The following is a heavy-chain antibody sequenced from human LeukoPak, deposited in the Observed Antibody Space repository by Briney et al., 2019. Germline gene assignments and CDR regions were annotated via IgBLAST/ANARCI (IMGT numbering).Heavy chain of an antibody. CDR3: AKTHPLYYYDSSGYYYYFDY. Sequence: GGSLRLSCAASGFTFSSYAMSWVRQAPGKGLDWVSAISGSGGNTYYADSVKGRFTISRDNSKNTLYLQMNRLRAEDTAVYYCAKTHPLYYYDSSGYYYYFDYWGQGTLVTVSS. CDR2: ISGSGGNT. CDR1: GFTFSSYA. V-gene: IGHV3-23*01. D-gene: IGHD3-22*01. J-gene: IGHJ4*02.